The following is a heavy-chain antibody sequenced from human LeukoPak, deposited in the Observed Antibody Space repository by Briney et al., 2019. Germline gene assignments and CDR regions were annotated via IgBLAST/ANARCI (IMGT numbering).Heavy chain of an antibody. Sequence: ASVKVSCKASGYTFITHYMHWVRQAPGQGLEWMGIMNPNDGGTAYAQKFWGRVSMSGDTSTSTVYMELTSLISEDTAVYYCATSALSGTGYFDSWGQGTLVTIS. CDR1: GYTFITHY. CDR3: ATSALSGTGYFDS. CDR2: MNPNDGGT. V-gene: IGHV1-46*01. J-gene: IGHJ4*02. D-gene: IGHD1-1*01.